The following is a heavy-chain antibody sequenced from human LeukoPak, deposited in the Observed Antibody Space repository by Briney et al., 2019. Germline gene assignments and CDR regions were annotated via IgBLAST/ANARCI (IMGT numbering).Heavy chain of an antibody. D-gene: IGHD3-3*01. CDR3: ARGREIFGELDY. CDR2: IYTSGST. V-gene: IGHV4-61*02. CDR1: GGSISSGSYY. J-gene: IGHJ4*02. Sequence: TSETLSLTCTVSGGSISSGSYYWSWIRQPAGKGLEWIGRIYTSGSTNYNPSLKSRVTISVDTSKNQFSLKLSSVTAADTAVYYCARGREIFGELDYWGQGTLVTVSS.